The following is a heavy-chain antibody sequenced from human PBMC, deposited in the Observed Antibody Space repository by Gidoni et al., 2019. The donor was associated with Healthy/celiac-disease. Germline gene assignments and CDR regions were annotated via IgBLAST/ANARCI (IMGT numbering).Heavy chain of an antibody. CDR1: GCSISSSNW. CDR3: ARAGGDCSGGSCHHYAFDI. D-gene: IGHD2-15*01. V-gene: IGHV4-4*02. J-gene: IGHJ3*02. Sequence: QVQLQESGPGLVKPSGTLSLTCAVSGCSISSSNWWSWVRQPPGKGLEWIGEIYHSGSTNYNPSLKSRVTISVDKSKNQFSLKLSSVTAADTAVYYCARAGGDCSGGSCHHYAFDIWGQGTMVTVSS. CDR2: IYHSGST.